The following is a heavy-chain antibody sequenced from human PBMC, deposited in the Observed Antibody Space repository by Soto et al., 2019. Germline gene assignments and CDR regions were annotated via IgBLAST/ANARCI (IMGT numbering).Heavy chain of an antibody. V-gene: IGHV3-23*01. CDR2: ISGSGGST. CDR1: GFTFSSYA. Sequence: EVQLLESGGGLVQPGGSLRLSCAASGFTFSSYAMSWVRQAPGKGLEWVSAISGSGGSTYYADSVKGRFTISRDNSKNTLYLQMNRLRAEDTAVYYCAKFRSPYYYYYYMDVWGKGTTVTVSS. CDR3: AKFRSPYYYYYYMDV. J-gene: IGHJ6*03.